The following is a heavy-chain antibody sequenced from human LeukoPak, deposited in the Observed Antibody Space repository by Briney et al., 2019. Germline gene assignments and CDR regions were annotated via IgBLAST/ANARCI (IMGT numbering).Heavy chain of an antibody. CDR3: ARGSRSFDWLRSYFDF. CDR1: GYTFNDYY. CDR2: VDVEDGDT. J-gene: IGHJ4*02. Sequence: ATVKISCKASGYTFNDYYIHWVPQAPGKGLEWMGRVDVEDGDTIYAEKFQGRVTITADTSTDTDYMDLSSLRSFDTAVYYCARGSRSFDWLRSYFDFWGQGTLVSVSS. D-gene: IGHD3-9*01. V-gene: IGHV1-69-2*01.